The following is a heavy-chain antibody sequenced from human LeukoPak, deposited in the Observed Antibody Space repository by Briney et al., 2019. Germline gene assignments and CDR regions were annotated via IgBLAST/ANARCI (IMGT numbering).Heavy chain of an antibody. CDR2: IYYSGGT. Sequence: SSETLSLTCTVSGGSISSSSYYWGWIRQPPGKGLEWIGSIYYSGGTYYNPSLKSRVTISVDTSKNQFSLKLSSVTAADTAVYYCARLADYYDSSGYPFDYWGQGTLVTVSS. CDR1: GGSISSSSYY. J-gene: IGHJ4*02. CDR3: ARLADYYDSSGYPFDY. D-gene: IGHD3-22*01. V-gene: IGHV4-39*01.